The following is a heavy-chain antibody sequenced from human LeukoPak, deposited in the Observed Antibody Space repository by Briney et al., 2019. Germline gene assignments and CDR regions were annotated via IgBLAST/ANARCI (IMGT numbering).Heavy chain of an antibody. V-gene: IGHV4-30-4*01. Sequence: SETLSLTCTVSGGSISSGDYYWSWIRLPPGKGLEWIGYIYYSGSTYYNPSLKSRVTISVDTSKNQFSLKLSSVTAADTAVYYCARYTATTVTFDYWGQGTLVTVSS. CDR2: IYYSGST. J-gene: IGHJ4*02. CDR1: GGSISSGDYY. D-gene: IGHD4-17*01. CDR3: ARYTATTVTFDY.